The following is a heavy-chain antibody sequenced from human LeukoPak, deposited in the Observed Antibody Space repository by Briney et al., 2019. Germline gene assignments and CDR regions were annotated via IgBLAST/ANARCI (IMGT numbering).Heavy chain of an antibody. V-gene: IGHV3-48*01. J-gene: IGHJ3*02. CDR1: GFTFSIYD. Sequence: GGSLRLSCEASGFTFSIYDMYWVRQAPGKGLEWVSYISNGNSPIYYADSVKGRFTISRDNAKNSLYLQMYSLRAEDTAVYYCARGFPARRGAFDIWGQGTKVTVSS. D-gene: IGHD6-6*01. CDR2: ISNGNSPI. CDR3: ARGFPARRGAFDI.